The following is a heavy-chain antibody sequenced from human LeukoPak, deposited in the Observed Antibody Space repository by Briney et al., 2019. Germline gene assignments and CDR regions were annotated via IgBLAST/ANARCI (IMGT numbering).Heavy chain of an antibody. V-gene: IGHV3-NL1*01. CDR2: IYSGGST. CDR3: AKDLEVVVVAATADAFDI. J-gene: IGHJ3*02. Sequence: GGSLRLSCAASGFTFSGYGIHWVPQAPGKGLEWVSVIYSGGSTYYADSVKGRFTISRDNSKNTLYLQMNSLRAEDTAVYYCAKDLEVVVVAATADAFDIWGQGTMVTVSS. D-gene: IGHD2-15*01. CDR1: GFTFSGYG.